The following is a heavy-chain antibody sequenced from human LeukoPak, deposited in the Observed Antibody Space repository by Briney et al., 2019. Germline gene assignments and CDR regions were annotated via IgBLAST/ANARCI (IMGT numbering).Heavy chain of an antibody. J-gene: IGHJ4*02. Sequence: PGRSLRLSCAASGFTFSSYSMNWVRQAPGKGLEWVSYISSSSTIYYADSVKGRFTISRDNAKNSLYLQMNSLRAEDTAVYYCASLGDTIFGVVIGGDYWGQGTLVTVSS. CDR3: ASLGDTIFGVVIGGDY. CDR2: ISSSSTI. CDR1: GFTFSSYS. V-gene: IGHV3-48*04. D-gene: IGHD3-3*01.